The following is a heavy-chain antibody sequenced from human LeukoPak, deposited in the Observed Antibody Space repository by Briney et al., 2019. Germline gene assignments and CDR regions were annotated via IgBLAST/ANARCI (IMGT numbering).Heavy chain of an antibody. Sequence: SETLSLTCTVSGGSISSYYWIWIRQPPGKGLEWIGFIYYNGNTNYNPSLKSRVTISEDSSKSQSSLKLSSVTAADTAVYYCASRYCSGTSCYPGDNWGQGTLVTVSS. CDR2: IYYNGNT. CDR1: GGSISSYY. J-gene: IGHJ4*02. V-gene: IGHV4-59*12. CDR3: ASRYCSGTSCYPGDN. D-gene: IGHD2-2*01.